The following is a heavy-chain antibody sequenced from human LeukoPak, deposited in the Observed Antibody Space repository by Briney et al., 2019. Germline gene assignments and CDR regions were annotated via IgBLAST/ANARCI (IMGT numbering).Heavy chain of an antibody. V-gene: IGHV1-69*13. CDR3: ATAEENCSGATCYFFLRF. CDR1: GGTFSSYA. Sequence: ASVKVSCKASGGTFSSYAISWVRQAPGQGLEWMGGIIPIFGTANYAQKFQGRVTITADESTSTAYMELSSLRSEDTAVYYCATAEENCSGATCYFFLRFWGQGTLVTVSS. D-gene: IGHD2-15*01. J-gene: IGHJ4*02. CDR2: IIPIFGTA.